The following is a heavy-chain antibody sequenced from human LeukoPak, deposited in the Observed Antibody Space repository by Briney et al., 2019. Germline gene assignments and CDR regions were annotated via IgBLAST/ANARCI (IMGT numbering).Heavy chain of an antibody. CDR1: GFTFSNYV. V-gene: IGHV3-33*06. J-gene: IGHJ4*02. Sequence: PGRSLRLSCAASGFTFSNYVMHWVRQAPGKGLEWVAVIWYDGSNKYYADSVKDRFTISRDNSKNTLYLQMNSLRAGDTAVYYCAKDNAYYFEYWGQGTLVTVSS. CDR2: IWYDGSNK. CDR3: AKDNAYYFEY.